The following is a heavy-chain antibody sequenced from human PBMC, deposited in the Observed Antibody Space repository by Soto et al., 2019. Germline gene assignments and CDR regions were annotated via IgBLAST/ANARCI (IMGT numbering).Heavy chain of an antibody. CDR3: ASSSTSLGMDV. Sequence: QVQLQESGPGLVKPSQTLSLTCTVSGGSISSGGYYWSWIRQHPGKGLEWIGYIYYSGGTYYNPSLKXGXTXSXXTSKNQFSLKLSSVTAADTAVYYCASSSTSLGMDVWGQGTTVTVSS. J-gene: IGHJ6*02. CDR1: GGSISSGGYY. V-gene: IGHV4-31*03. CDR2: IYYSGGT. D-gene: IGHD2-2*01.